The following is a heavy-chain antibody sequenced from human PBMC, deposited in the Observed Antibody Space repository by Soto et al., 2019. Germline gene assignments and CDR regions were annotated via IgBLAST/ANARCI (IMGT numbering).Heavy chain of an antibody. CDR1: GFTFSSYW. CDR2: INGDGSHT. CDR3: AISSTGNSPCDY. J-gene: IGHJ4*02. D-gene: IGHD3-9*01. Sequence: GGSLRLSCAASGFTFSSYWMHWVRQAPGKGLVWVSRINGDGSHTTYADSVKGRFTISIDNTKNTLFLQMNSLRAEDTALYYCAISSTGNSPCDYWGQGALVNVSS. V-gene: IGHV3-74*01.